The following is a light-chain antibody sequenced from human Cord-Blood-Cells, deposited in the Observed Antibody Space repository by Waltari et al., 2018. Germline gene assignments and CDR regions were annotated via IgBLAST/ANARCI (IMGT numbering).Light chain of an antibody. CDR1: SSDVGGYNY. Sequence: QSALTQPASVSGSPGQSITISCTGTSSDVGGYNYGSWYQQHPGKAPELMIYDVSKRPSGVSNRFSGSKSGNTASLTISGLQAEDEADYYCSSYTSSSTRVFGGGTKLTVL. V-gene: IGLV2-14*01. J-gene: IGLJ3*02. CDR2: DVS. CDR3: SSYTSSSTRV.